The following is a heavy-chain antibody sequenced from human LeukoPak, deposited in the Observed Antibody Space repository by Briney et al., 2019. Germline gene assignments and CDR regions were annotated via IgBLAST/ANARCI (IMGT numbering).Heavy chain of an antibody. D-gene: IGHD4-11*01. CDR1: GGSISSYY. Sequence: PSETLSLTCTVSGGSISSYYWSWIRQPPGKGLEWIGYIYYSGSTYYNPSLKSRVTISVDTSKNQFSLKLSSVTAADTAVYYCARGGTVSSYDMDVWGQGTTVTVSS. CDR3: ARGGTVSSYDMDV. CDR2: IYYSGST. J-gene: IGHJ6*02. V-gene: IGHV4-59*04.